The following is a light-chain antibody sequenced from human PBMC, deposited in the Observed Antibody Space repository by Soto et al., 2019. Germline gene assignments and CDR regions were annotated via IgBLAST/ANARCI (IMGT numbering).Light chain of an antibody. V-gene: IGLV2-14*01. CDR1: SRDVGGYDY. CDR2: EVS. Sequence: QSALTQPASVSGSPGQSITISWTGTSRDVGGYDYVSWYQQHPGEAPKLMIYEVSNRPSGVSNRFSGSKSGNTASLTISGLLADDEADYYCSSYTRSNTVIFGGGTQLTVL. J-gene: IGLJ2*01. CDR3: SSYTRSNTVI.